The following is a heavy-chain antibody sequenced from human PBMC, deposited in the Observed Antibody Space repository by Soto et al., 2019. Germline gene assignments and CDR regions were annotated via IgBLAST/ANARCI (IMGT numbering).Heavy chain of an antibody. J-gene: IGHJ6*02. CDR2: IYYSGST. Sequence: SDTLSLTCTVSGGSISSSSYYWGWIRQPPGKGLEWIGSIYYSGSTYYNPSLKSRVTISVDTSKNQFSLKLSSVTAADTAVYYCARMKSLLWFGELSYYYGMDVWGQGTTVTVSS. CDR1: GGSISSSSYY. D-gene: IGHD3-10*01. CDR3: ARMKSLLWFGELSYYYGMDV. V-gene: IGHV4-39*01.